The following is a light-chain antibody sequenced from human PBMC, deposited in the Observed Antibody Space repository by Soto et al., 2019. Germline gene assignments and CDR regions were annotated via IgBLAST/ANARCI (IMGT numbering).Light chain of an antibody. J-gene: IGLJ3*02. Sequence: NFMLTQPHSVSGSPGKTVTISCTRSSGRVASNYVQWYQQRPGSAPTTVIFEDDQRPSGVPDRFSGSIDSSSNSAFLTISGLKTEDEADYYCQSYDSPKEVFCGGTKLTVL. V-gene: IGLV6-57*04. CDR3: QSYDSPKEV. CDR2: EDD. CDR1: SGRVASNY.